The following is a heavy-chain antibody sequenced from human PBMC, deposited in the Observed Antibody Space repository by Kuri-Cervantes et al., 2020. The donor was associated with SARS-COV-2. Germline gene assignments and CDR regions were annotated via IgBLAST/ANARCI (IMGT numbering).Heavy chain of an antibody. V-gene: IGHV3-74*01. J-gene: IGHJ6*02. CDR1: GFTFSSYW. Sequence: GESLKISCAASGFTFSSYWMHWVRQAPGKGLVWVSRINSDGSSTSYADSVKGRFTISRDNSKNTLYLQMNSLRAEDTAVYYCAREEWLLSSDYYYYYYGMDVWGQGTTVTVSS. CDR2: INSDGSST. D-gene: IGHD3-3*01. CDR3: AREEWLLSSDYYYYYYGMDV.